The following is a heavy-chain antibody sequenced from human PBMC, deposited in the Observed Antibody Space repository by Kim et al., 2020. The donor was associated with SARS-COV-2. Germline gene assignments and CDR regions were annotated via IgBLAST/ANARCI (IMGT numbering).Heavy chain of an antibody. CDR3: ARDKGRPTVVTYYYYYYGMDV. D-gene: IGHD2-15*01. Sequence: GGSLRLSCAASGFTFSSYEMNWVRQAPGKGLEWVSYISSSGSTIYYADSVKGRFTISRDNAKNSLYLQMNSLRAEDTAVYYCARDKGRPTVVTYYYYYYGMDVWGQGTTVTVSS. J-gene: IGHJ6*02. CDR1: GFTFSSYE. V-gene: IGHV3-48*03. CDR2: ISSSGSTI.